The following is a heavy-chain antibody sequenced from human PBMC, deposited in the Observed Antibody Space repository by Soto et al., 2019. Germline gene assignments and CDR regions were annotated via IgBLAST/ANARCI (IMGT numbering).Heavy chain of an antibody. CDR2: IIPIFRSS. D-gene: IGHD3-10*02. Sequence: SVKVSCKASGGTFTDYAFSWVRQAPGQGLEWMGGIIPIFRSSNFAQKFQGRLTIFADASAGTAYMELSSLRSDDTAIYYCAKDVGFQQHLFVFDLWGQGTLVTVSS. J-gene: IGHJ4*02. CDR3: AKDVGFQQHLFVFDL. CDR1: GGTFTDYA. V-gene: IGHV1-69*13.